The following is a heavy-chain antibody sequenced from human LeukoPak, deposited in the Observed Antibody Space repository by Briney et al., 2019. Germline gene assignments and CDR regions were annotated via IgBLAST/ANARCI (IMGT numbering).Heavy chain of an antibody. V-gene: IGHV5-51*01. Sequence: GASLQISCKGSGCSFTSYWIGWVRQMPGKGLEWMGFIYPGDSDTRYSPSFQGQVTISADKSISTAYLQWSSLKASDTAMYYCARVAYSGYDYWFDYWGQGTLVTVSS. D-gene: IGHD5-12*01. CDR3: ARVAYSGYDYWFDY. J-gene: IGHJ4*02. CDR1: GCSFTSYW. CDR2: IYPGDSDT.